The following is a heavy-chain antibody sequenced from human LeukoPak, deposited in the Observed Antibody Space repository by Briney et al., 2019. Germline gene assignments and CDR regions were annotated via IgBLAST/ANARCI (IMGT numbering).Heavy chain of an antibody. Sequence: GGSLRLSCTASGFTFSGHWIHWVRHAPGMGLVWVSRINEHGTDSMYAESVKGRFTISRDNAKNTVYLQMNSLRAEDTAVYYCVRDETLWTLDWWGQGTLVSVSS. J-gene: IGHJ4*02. V-gene: IGHV3-74*03. CDR2: INEHGTDS. CDR3: VRDETLWTLDW. CDR1: GFTFSGHW. D-gene: IGHD1-1*01.